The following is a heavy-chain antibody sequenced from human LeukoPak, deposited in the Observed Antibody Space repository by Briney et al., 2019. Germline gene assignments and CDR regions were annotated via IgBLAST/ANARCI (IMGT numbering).Heavy chain of an antibody. D-gene: IGHD5-12*01. V-gene: IGHV3-48*02. Sequence: PGGSLRLSCADSGFTFSSYSMNWVRQAPGKGLEWVSYISSSSSTIYYADSVKGRFTISRDNAKNSLYMKMNSLRDEDTAVYYCARDFGGQGLRLRDYWGQGTLVTVSS. J-gene: IGHJ4*02. CDR1: GFTFSSYS. CDR2: ISSSSSTI. CDR3: ARDFGGQGLRLRDY.